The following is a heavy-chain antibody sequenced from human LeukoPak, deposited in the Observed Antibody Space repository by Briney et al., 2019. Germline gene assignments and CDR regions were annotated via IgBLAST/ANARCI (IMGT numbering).Heavy chain of an antibody. CDR2: ISSSGSTI. CDR3: ARDRGVVVVPAPAYGMDV. D-gene: IGHD2-2*01. V-gene: IGHV3-11*01. CDR1: GFTFSDYY. J-gene: IGHJ6*02. Sequence: GGSLRLSCAASGFTFSDYYMSWIRQAPGKGPEWVSYISSSGSTIYYADSVKGRFTISRDNAKNSLYLQMNSLRAEDTAVYYCARDRGVVVVPAPAYGMDVWGQGTTVTVSS.